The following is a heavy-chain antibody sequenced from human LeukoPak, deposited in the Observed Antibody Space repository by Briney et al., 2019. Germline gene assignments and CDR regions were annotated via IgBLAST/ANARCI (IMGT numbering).Heavy chain of an antibody. CDR3: ANDMGPSGSYGYMDV. V-gene: IGHV3-9*03. J-gene: IGHJ6*03. CDR1: GFTFDDYA. D-gene: IGHD3-10*01. CDR2: ISWNSGSI. Sequence: GGSLRLSCAASGFTFDDYAMHWVRQAPGKGLEWVSGISWNSGSIGYADSVKGRFTISRDNAKNPLYLQMNSLRAEDMALYYCANDMGPSGSYGYMDVWGKGTTVTVSS.